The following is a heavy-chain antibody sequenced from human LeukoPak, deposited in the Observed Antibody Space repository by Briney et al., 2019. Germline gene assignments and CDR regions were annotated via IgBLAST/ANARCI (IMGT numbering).Heavy chain of an antibody. V-gene: IGHV3-23*01. J-gene: IGHJ4*02. CDR2: ISGSGGST. Sequence: GGSLRLSCAASGFTFSSYAMSWVRQAPGKGLEWVSAISGSGGSTYYADSVKGRFTISRDNSKNTLYLQMNSLRAEDTAVYYCAGYARSSSSWSPLQDYWGQGTLSPSPQ. CDR1: GFTFSSYA. D-gene: IGHD6-13*01. CDR3: AGYARSSSSWSPLQDY.